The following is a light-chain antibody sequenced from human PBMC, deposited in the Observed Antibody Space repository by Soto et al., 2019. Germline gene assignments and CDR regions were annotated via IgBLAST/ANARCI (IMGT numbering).Light chain of an antibody. V-gene: IGKV3-15*01. Sequence: EVVMTQSPPTLSVSPGESATLSCRASRDIGNNLAWYQQKPGQAPRLLISGASTRAPGIPARFIGRGSKTEFTRTISLLQSEDFAICNCQQYNTWPPHTFGQGTNREIK. CDR1: RDIGNN. CDR2: GAS. J-gene: IGKJ2*01. CDR3: QQYNTWPPHT.